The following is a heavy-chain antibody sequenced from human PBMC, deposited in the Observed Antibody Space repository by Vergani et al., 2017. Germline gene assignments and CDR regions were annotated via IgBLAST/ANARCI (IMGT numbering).Heavy chain of an antibody. J-gene: IGHJ6*02. V-gene: IGHV1-18*04. CDR3: AKXPIAVAGTYYYYSGMDV. Sequence: QVQLVQSGAEVKKPGASVKVSCKASGYTFTSYGISWVRQAPGQGLEWMGWISAYNGNTNYAQKFQGRVTMTTDTSTSTAYMELRSLRSDDTAVYYCAKXPIAVAGTYYYYSGMDVWGQGTTVTVSS. CDR1: GYTFTSYG. D-gene: IGHD6-19*01. CDR2: ISAYNGNT.